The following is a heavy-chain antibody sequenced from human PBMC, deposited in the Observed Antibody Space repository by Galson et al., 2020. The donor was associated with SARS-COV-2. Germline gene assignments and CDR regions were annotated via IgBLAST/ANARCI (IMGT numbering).Heavy chain of an antibody. Sequence: ETLSLTCPVSGGSISPYYWRWIRQPPGKGLEWVGYIYYSGSTNYNPSLQSRLTMSMDRSKNQFSLKLSSVTASDTAVYYCARFRGGFDIWGQGTAVSVSS. CDR3: ARFRGGFDI. V-gene: IGHV4-59*08. CDR2: IYYSGST. D-gene: IGHD3-10*01. J-gene: IGHJ3*02. CDR1: GGSISPYY.